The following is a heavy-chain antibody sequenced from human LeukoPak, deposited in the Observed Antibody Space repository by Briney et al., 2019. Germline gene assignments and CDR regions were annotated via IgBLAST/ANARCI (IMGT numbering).Heavy chain of an antibody. Sequence: MAGGSLRLSCAASGFTFSDYYMSWIRQAPGKGLEWVSYISFSGSNIYYADSVKGRFTISRDNAKNSLYLQMNSLRAEDTAVYYCAELGITMIGGVWGKGTTVTISS. V-gene: IGHV3-11*04. CDR3: AELGITMIGGV. J-gene: IGHJ6*04. CDR2: ISFSGSNI. D-gene: IGHD3-10*02. CDR1: GFTFSDYY.